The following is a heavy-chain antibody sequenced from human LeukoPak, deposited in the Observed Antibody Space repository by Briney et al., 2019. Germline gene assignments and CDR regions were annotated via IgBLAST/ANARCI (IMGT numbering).Heavy chain of an antibody. J-gene: IGHJ5*02. V-gene: IGHV4-39*01. Sequence: SETLSLTCTVSGVSITHYWGWIRQPPGKGLEWTGSFYYSGNTYYNSSLESRVTISVDTSKNQFSLKLTSVTAADTAIYYCARQWDIVATWGRWFDPWGQGILVTVSS. CDR2: FYYSGNT. CDR3: ARQWDIVATWGRWFDP. D-gene: IGHD5-12*01. CDR1: GVSITHY.